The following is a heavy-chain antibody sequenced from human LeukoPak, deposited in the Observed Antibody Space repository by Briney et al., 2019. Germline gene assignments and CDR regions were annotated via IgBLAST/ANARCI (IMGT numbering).Heavy chain of an antibody. Sequence: ASVKVSCKASGYTLTSYGISWVRQAPGQGLEWMGWISAYNGNTNYAQKLQGRVTMTTDTSTSTAYMELRSLRSDDTAVYYYARVGDMVRGVIITDAFDIWGQGTMVTVSS. CDR2: ISAYNGNT. CDR3: ARVGDMVRGVIITDAFDI. J-gene: IGHJ3*02. CDR1: GYTLTSYG. V-gene: IGHV1-18*01. D-gene: IGHD3-10*01.